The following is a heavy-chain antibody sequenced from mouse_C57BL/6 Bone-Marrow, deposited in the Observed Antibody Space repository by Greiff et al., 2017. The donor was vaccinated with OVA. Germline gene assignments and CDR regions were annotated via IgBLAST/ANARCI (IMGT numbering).Heavy chain of an antibody. CDR3: TRDGYYALDY. Sequence: EVKLMESGEGLVKPGGSLKLSCAASGFTFSSYAMSWVRQTPEKRLEWVADISSGGDYIYYAETVKGRFTITSDNARNTLYLQMSSLTSDDTAVYYCTRDGYYALDYWGQGTSVTVSS. CDR2: ISSGGDYI. V-gene: IGHV5-9-1*02. J-gene: IGHJ4*01. D-gene: IGHD2-3*01. CDR1: GFTFSSYA.